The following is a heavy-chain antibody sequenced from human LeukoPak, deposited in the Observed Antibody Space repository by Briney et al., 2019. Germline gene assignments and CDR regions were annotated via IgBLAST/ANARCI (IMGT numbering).Heavy chain of an antibody. CDR3: AKDRPNYHESNGHYYRRNGDS. J-gene: IGHJ5*01. D-gene: IGHD3-22*01. CDR1: GFTFHNYA. V-gene: IGHV3-23*01. Sequence: GGSLRLSCAASGFTFHNYAMSWVRQAPGKGLEWVSAISSSGDITFYADSVRGRFTISRANSRYTLYLQMNSLRAEDAAMYYCAKDRPNYHESNGHYYRRNGDSWGQGTLVTVSS. CDR2: ISSSGDIT.